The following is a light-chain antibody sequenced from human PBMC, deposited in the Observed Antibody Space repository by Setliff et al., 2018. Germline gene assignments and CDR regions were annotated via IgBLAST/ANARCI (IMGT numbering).Light chain of an antibody. J-gene: IGLJ1*01. CDR1: SNDVWGHNY. Sequence: QSALAQPPSASGSPGQSVTISCTGTSNDVWGHNYVSWYQQHPGKAPQLIIYDVTKRPSGFPDRFSGSKSGNTASLTVSGLQAEDEADYYCSSYADSNIFLFGTGTKVTVL. CDR3: SSYADSNIFL. CDR2: DVT. V-gene: IGLV2-8*01.